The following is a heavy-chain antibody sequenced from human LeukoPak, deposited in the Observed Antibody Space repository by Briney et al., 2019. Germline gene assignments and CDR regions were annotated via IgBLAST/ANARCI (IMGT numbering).Heavy chain of an antibody. CDR1: GYTFTSYG. CDR2: ISAYNGNT. CDR3: ARDAMRADIVVVIAARDHYYGMDV. D-gene: IGHD2-15*01. Sequence: ASVKVSRKASGYTFTSYGISWVRQAPGQGLEWMAWISAYNGNTNYAQKLQGRVTMTTDTSTSTAYMELRSLRSDDTAVYYCARDAMRADIVVVIAARDHYYGMDVWGQGTTVTVSS. V-gene: IGHV1-18*01. J-gene: IGHJ6*02.